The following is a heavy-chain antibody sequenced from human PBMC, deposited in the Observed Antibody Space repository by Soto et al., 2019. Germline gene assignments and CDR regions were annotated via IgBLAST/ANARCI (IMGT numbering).Heavy chain of an antibody. CDR1: GPTFIAYY. CDR2: IDPKSGGT. V-gene: IGHV1-2*02. Sequence: QLVQSGAEVKKPGASVRVSCKTSGPTFIAYYIHWVRQAPGQGLEWMGWIDPKSGGTTYAQKFLGRVPMARDTSINTAYMDLNRLTSAETSGYYCARVSVDVPEWGQGTLITVSS. CDR3: ARVSVDVPE. J-gene: IGHJ4*02. D-gene: IGHD5-12*01.